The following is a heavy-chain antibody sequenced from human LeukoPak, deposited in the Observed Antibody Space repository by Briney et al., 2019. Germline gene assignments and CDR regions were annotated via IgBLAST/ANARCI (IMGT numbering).Heavy chain of an antibody. Sequence: SETLSLTCAVSGGSFSDNYWTWIRQPPGKGLEWIGYIYYSGTTSYNPSLKSRVTILVDTSKNQFSLKLSSVTAADTAVYYCARHERDASLDHALDIWGQGTMVTVSS. CDR1: GGSFSDNY. CDR2: IYYSGTT. D-gene: IGHD5-24*01. V-gene: IGHV4-59*08. CDR3: ARHERDASLDHALDI. J-gene: IGHJ3*02.